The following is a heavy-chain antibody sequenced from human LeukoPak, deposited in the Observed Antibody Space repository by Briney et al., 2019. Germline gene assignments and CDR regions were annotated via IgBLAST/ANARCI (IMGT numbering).Heavy chain of an antibody. D-gene: IGHD6-19*01. V-gene: IGHV3-73*01. CDR3: TTVAVAGDY. J-gene: IGHJ4*02. CDR2: IRSRANSYAT. CDR1: GFTFSGSA. Sequence: QAGGSLRLSCAASGFTFSGSAMHWVRQASGQGLEWVGRIRSRANSYATAYAASVKGRFTISRDDSKNTAYLQMNSLKTEDTALYYCTTVAVAGDYWGQGTLVTVSS.